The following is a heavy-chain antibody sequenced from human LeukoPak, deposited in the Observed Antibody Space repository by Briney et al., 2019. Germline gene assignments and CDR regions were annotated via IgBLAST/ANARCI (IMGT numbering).Heavy chain of an antibody. Sequence: ASVTVSCKASGYTFTSYYMHWVRQAPGQGLEWMGIINPSGGSTSYAQKFQGRVTMTRDTSTSTVYMELSSLRSEDTAVYYCARAGIVVVVATQAIDYWGQGTLVTVSS. CDR3: ARAGIVVVVATQAIDY. CDR1: GYTFTSYY. J-gene: IGHJ4*02. D-gene: IGHD2-15*01. V-gene: IGHV1-46*01. CDR2: INPSGGST.